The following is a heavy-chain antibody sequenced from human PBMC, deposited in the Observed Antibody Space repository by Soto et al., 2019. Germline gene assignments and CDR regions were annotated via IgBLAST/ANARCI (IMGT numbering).Heavy chain of an antibody. J-gene: IGHJ5*02. CDR3: VRDGTKTLRDWFDP. D-gene: IGHD1-1*01. Sequence: SETLSLTCTVSGASISGCYWTWIRKPAPKGQEWVGRIYATGTTGSNSSLKSRVMVSVAVSKKKFSLKLKSVTAADTAVYYCVRDGTKTLRDWFDPWGQGISVTVSS. V-gene: IGHV4-4*07. CDR2: IYATGTT. CDR1: GASISGCY.